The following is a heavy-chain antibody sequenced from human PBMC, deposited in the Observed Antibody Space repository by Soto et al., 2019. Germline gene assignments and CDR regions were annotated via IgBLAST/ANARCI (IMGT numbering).Heavy chain of an antibody. CDR2: IKSKTDGGTT. Sequence: PGGSLRLSCAASGFTFSNAWMNWVRQAPGKGLEWVGRIKSKTDGGTTDYAAPVKGRFTISRDDSKNTLYLQMNSLKTEDTAVYYCPTDHPIRALLMVGGVTQRGWGQGTRVTVSS. CDR1: GFTFSNAW. J-gene: IGHJ6*02. V-gene: IGHV3-15*07. D-gene: IGHD3-10*01. CDR3: PTDHPIRALLMVGGVTQRG.